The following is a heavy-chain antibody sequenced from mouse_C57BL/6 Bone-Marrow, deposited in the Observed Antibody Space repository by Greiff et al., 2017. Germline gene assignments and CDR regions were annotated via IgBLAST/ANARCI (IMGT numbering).Heavy chain of an antibody. V-gene: IGHV1-75*01. CDR2: IFPGSGST. D-gene: IGHD1-1*01. Sequence: QVQLKQSGPELVKPGASVKISCKASGYTFTDYYINWVKQRPGQGLEWIGWIFPGSGSTYYNEKFKGKATLTVDKSSSTAYMLRSSLTSEDSAVYFCARKRPEDYGSPSFAYWGQGTLVTVSA. CDR1: GYTFTDYY. J-gene: IGHJ3*01. CDR3: ARKRPEDYGSPSFAY.